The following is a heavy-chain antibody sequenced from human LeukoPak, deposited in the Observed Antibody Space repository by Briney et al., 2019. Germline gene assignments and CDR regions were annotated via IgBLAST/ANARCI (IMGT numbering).Heavy chain of an antibody. CDR1: GFTFSHYS. CDR3: ASGLYGSGKYYFDF. J-gene: IGHJ4*02. CDR2: ISSSSSTI. Sequence: PGGSLRLSCAASGFTFSHYSINWVRQAPGKGLEWVSYISSSSSTIYYADSVKGRFTISRDNAKNSLYLQMNSLRAEDTAVYYCASGLYGSGKYYFDFWGQGTLVTVSS. V-gene: IGHV3-48*01. D-gene: IGHD3-10*01.